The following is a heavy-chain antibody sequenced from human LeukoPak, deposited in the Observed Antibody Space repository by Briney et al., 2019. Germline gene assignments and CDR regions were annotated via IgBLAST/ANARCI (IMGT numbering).Heavy chain of an antibody. CDR3: TRDLLGGSGTFDP. J-gene: IGHJ5*02. V-gene: IGHV1-2*02. CDR2: INPDSGDT. D-gene: IGHD3-10*01. CDR1: GYTFTGYY. Sequence: ASVKVSCKASGYTFTGYYVHWVRQAPGQGLEWVGWINPDSGDTHYLQKFQGRVTMTRDTSISTAYMELSRLRSDDSAVYYCTRDLLGGSGTFDPWGQGTLVTVSS.